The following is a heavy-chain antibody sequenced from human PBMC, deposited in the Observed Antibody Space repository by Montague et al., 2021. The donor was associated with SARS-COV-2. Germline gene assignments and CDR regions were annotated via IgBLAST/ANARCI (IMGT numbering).Heavy chain of an antibody. CDR2: INFSGTT. CDR1: GDSISSYY. CDR3: ARAALGGDFGGY. D-gene: IGHD2-21*02. Sequence: SETLSLTCTVSGDSISSYYWSWIRQSPGKGLEWIGKINFSGTTNYNPSLKSRVTISVDTSKNQFSLQLSAVTAADAAVYYCARAALGGDFGGYWGQGILVTVSS. V-gene: IGHV4-59*01. J-gene: IGHJ4*02.